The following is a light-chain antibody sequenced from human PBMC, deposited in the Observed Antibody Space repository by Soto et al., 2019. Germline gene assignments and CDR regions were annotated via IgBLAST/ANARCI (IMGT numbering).Light chain of an antibody. CDR1: SSNIGNNY. CDR3: GTWDSSLSAYV. V-gene: IGLV1-51*01. J-gene: IGLJ1*01. Sequence: QSVMRQPPSVFSAPGHMVTISCSGSSSNIGNNYVSWYQQLPGTAPKLLIYDNNKRPSGIPDRFSDSKSGTSATLAITGLHTGDEADYYCGTWDSSLSAYVFGTGTKVTVL. CDR2: DNN.